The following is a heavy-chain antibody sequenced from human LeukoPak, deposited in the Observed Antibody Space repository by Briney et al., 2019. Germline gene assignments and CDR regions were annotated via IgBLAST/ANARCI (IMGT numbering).Heavy chain of an antibody. V-gene: IGHV4-38-2*02. D-gene: IGHD1-26*01. CDR3: ARGLVGATLDY. J-gene: IGHJ4*02. Sequence: PSETLSLTCTVSGYSLSSGYYWGWIRQPPGKGLEWIGSIYHSGSTYYNPSLKSRVTISVDTSKNQFSLKLSSVTAADTAVYYCARGLVGATLDYWGQGTLVTVSS. CDR2: IYHSGST. CDR1: GYSLSSGYY.